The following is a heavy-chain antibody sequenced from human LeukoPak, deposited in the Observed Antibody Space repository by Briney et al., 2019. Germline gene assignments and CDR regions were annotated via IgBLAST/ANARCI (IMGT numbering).Heavy chain of an antibody. CDR2: ISSSSSYT. D-gene: IGHD3-22*01. V-gene: IGHV3-21*05. CDR1: GFTFSSYG. Sequence: GGSLRLSYAASGFTFSSYGMHWIRQAPGKGLEWVSYISSSSSYTNYADSVKGRFTISRDNAKNSLYLQMNSLRAEDTAVYYCARATYYYDSSGYRHFQHWGQGTLVTVSS. CDR3: ARATYYYDSSGYRHFQH. J-gene: IGHJ1*01.